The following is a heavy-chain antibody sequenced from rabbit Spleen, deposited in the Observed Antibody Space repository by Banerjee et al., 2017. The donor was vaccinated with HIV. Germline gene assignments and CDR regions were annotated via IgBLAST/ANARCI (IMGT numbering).Heavy chain of an antibody. CDR2: IEGGSSAFS. CDR1: GVSFSSNHY. D-gene: IGHD8-1*01. J-gene: IGHJ6*01. V-gene: IGHV1S40*01. Sequence: QSLEESGGDLVKPGASLTLTCTASGVSFSSNHYMCWVRQAPGKGLEWIACIEGGSSAFSYFASWAKGRFTISKTSSTTVTLQMTSLTAADTATYFCARDTGSSFSTYGMDLWCQGTLVTVS. CDR3: ARDTGSSFSTYGMDL.